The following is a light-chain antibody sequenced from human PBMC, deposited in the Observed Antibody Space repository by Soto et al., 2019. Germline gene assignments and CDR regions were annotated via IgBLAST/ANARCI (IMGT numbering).Light chain of an antibody. V-gene: IGLV2-14*01. J-gene: IGLJ3*02. CDR2: DVS. Sequence: QSALTQPASVSGSPGQSITISSTGTSSDVGGYNYVSWYQQHPGKAPKLMIYDVSNRPSGVSNRFSGSKSGNTASLTISGLQAEDEADYYCSSYTRSSTRVFGGGTKLTVL. CDR3: SSYTRSSTRV. CDR1: SSDVGGYNY.